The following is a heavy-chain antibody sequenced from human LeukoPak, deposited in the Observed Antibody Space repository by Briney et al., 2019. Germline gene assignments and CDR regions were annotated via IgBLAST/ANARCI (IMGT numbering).Heavy chain of an antibody. CDR1: GLTLSRFG. CDR3: AQKGGAVN. J-gene: IGHJ4*02. Sequence: HPGGSVRLSCAASGLTLSRFGMKWVRQAPGKGREWVSYISNSSGNNIYYADAGKGRFTITRANAKNSLYLQMNSLRDADTAVYYCAQKGGAVNWGEGTLVPVSS. V-gene: IGHV3-48*02. D-gene: IGHD2-15*01. CDR2: ISNSSGNNI.